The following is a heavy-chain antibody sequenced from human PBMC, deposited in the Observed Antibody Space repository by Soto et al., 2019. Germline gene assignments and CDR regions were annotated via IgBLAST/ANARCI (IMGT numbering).Heavy chain of an antibody. CDR3: ARERGVLSEAFDI. J-gene: IGHJ3*02. CDR1: GDSVSSNSAA. Sequence: SQTLSLTCAISGDSVSSNSAAWNWLRQSPSRGLEWLGRTYYRSKWYNDYVVSVKSRITINPDTSKNQFSLQLNSVTPEDTAVYYCARERGVLSEAFDIWGQATVVTVSS. V-gene: IGHV6-1*01. D-gene: IGHD3-10*01. CDR2: TYYRSKWYN.